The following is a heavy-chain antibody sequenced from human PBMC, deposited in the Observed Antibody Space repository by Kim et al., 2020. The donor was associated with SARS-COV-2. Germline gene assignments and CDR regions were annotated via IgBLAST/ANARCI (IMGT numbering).Heavy chain of an antibody. D-gene: IGHD1-26*01. CDR2: IWYDGSNK. CDR1: GFTFSSYG. J-gene: IGHJ4*02. Sequence: GGSLRLSCAASGFTFSSYGMHWVRQAPGKGLEWVAVIWYDGSNKYYADSVKGRFTISRDNSKNTLYLQMNSLRAEDTAVYYCARDLLVGAAYFDYWGQGTLATVSS. CDR3: ARDLLVGAAYFDY. V-gene: IGHV3-33*01.